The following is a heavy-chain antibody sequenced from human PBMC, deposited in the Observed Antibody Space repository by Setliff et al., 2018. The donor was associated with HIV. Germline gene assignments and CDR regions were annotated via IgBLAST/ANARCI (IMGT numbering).Heavy chain of an antibody. J-gene: IGHJ3*02. D-gene: IGHD2-15*01. CDR3: ASDDVGYCSGGSRYHLFDTFDI. CDR1: GYSFTNYG. V-gene: IGHV1-18*01. Sequence: ASVKVSCKASGYSFTNYGISWVRQAPGQGLEWMGWISSYNDNTNYALNLQGRVTMTTDTSTSTAYMELRSLRSDDTAVYYCASDDVGYCSGGSRYHLFDTFDIWGQGTVVTVSS. CDR2: ISSYNDNT.